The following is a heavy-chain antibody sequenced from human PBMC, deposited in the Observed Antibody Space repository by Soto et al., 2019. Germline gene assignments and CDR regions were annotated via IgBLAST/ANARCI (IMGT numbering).Heavy chain of an antibody. CDR2: IWYDGSNK. J-gene: IGHJ3*02. CDR3: ARELRQSFLGYFSGGSCWGPAFDI. Sequence: QVQLVESGGGVVQPGRSLRLSCAASGFTFSSYGMHWVRQAPGKGLEWVAVIWYDGSNKYYADSVKGRFTISRDNSKNPLYLQMNSLSAEDTAVYYCARELRQSFLGYFSGGSCWGPAFDIWGQGTMVTVSS. D-gene: IGHD2-15*01. CDR1: GFTFSSYG. V-gene: IGHV3-33*01.